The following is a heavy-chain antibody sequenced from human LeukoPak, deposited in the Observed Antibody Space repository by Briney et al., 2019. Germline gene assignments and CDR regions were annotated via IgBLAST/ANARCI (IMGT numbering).Heavy chain of an antibody. CDR1: GYTFTSYD. Sequence: ASVKVSCKASGYTFTSYDINWVRQATVQGLEWMGWMNPNSGDTGYAQKFQGRGTMPRNPSISTAYMELSSLRSEDTAVYYCARGGIKGFDPWGQGTLVTVSS. CDR3: ARGGIKGFDP. J-gene: IGHJ5*02. CDR2: MNPNSGDT. V-gene: IGHV1-8*01. D-gene: IGHD3-10*01.